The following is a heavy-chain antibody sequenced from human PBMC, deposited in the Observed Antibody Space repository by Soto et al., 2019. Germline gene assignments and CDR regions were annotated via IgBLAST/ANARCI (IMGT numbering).Heavy chain of an antibody. D-gene: IGHD2-15*01. CDR3: ARFYCSGGSCYSGNY. CDR2: ISSSSSYI. V-gene: IGHV3-21*01. Sequence: PGGSLRLSCAASGFTFSSYSMNWVRQAPGKGLEWVSSISSSSSYIYYADSVKGRFTISRDNAKNSLYLQMNSLGAEDTAVYYCARFYCSGGSCYSGNYWGQGTLVTVSS. J-gene: IGHJ4*02. CDR1: GFTFSSYS.